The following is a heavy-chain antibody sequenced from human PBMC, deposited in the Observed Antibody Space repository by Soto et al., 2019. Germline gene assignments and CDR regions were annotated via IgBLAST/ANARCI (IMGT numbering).Heavy chain of an antibody. Sequence: QLQLQESGPGLVKPSETLSLTCTVAGGSVSSSTYYWGWIRQPPGKGLEWIATFYYSGSTYHNPSLNSRVTISADTPKNQFSLKLSSVTATDTAVYYCARHHGTYYDAFDIWGQGTMVTVSS. J-gene: IGHJ3*02. V-gene: IGHV4-39*01. CDR2: FYYSGST. CDR1: GGSVSSSTYY. CDR3: ARHHGTYYDAFDI. D-gene: IGHD1-1*01.